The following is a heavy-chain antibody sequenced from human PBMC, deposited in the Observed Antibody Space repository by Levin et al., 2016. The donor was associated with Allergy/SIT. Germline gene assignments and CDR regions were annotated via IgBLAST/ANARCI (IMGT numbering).Heavy chain of an antibody. CDR2: INPNSGGT. CDR1: GYTFTGYY. CDR3: VRMSYCSGGSCYEADAFDI. Sequence: ASVKVSCKASGYTFTGYYMHWVRQAPGQGLEWMGWINPNSGGTNYAQKFQGRVTMTRDTSISTAYMELRSLRSDDTAVYYCVRMSYCSGGSCYEADAFDIWGQGTMVTVSS. D-gene: IGHD2-15*01. J-gene: IGHJ3*02. V-gene: IGHV1-2*02.